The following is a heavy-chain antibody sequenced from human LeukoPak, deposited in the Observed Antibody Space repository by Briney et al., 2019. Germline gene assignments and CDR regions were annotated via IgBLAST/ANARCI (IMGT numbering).Heavy chain of an antibody. V-gene: IGHV3-23*01. Sequence: GRSLRLSCEASGFTFSSYGMHWVRQAPGKGLEWVSAITGSGTNTYYADSVKGRFTISRDNSKNTVFLQMNSLRHEDTAIYYCVIWGDYDVLTGYYVPDYWGQGTLVTVSS. CDR1: GFTFSSYG. CDR3: VIWGDYDVLTGYYVPDY. CDR2: ITGSGTNT. J-gene: IGHJ4*02. D-gene: IGHD3-9*01.